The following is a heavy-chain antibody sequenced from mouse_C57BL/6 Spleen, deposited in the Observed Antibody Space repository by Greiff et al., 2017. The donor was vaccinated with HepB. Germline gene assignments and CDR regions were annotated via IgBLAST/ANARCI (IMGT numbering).Heavy chain of an antibody. J-gene: IGHJ2*01. Sequence: QVQLQQSGPELVKPGASVKISCKASGYAFSSSWMNWVKQRPGKGLEWIGRIYPGDGDTNYNGKFKGKATLTAGKSSSTAYMQLSSLTSEDSAVYFCARAGHFDYWGQGTTLTVSS. CDR1: GYAFSSSW. V-gene: IGHV1-82*01. CDR3: ARAGHFDY. D-gene: IGHD3-1*01. CDR2: IYPGDGDT.